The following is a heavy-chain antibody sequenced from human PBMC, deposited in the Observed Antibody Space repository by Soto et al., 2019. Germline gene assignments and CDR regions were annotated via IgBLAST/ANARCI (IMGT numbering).Heavy chain of an antibody. CDR3: ARPRGTSGWYGSWFDP. D-gene: IGHD6-13*01. Sequence: QLQLQESGPGLVKPSETLSLTCSVSGGSISRNSYYWGWIRQPPGKGLEWIGRVHYSGTTDYNPSLESRVTISIDTSKNRFSLKLRSVTAADTAVYFCARPRGTSGWYGSWFDPWGPGALVTVSS. J-gene: IGHJ5*02. CDR1: GGSISRNSYY. V-gene: IGHV4-39*02. CDR2: VHYSGTT.